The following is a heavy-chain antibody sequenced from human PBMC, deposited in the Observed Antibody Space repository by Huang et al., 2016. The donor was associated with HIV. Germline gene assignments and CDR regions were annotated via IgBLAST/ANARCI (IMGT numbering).Heavy chain of an antibody. V-gene: IGHV3-21*01. CDR1: GFTFSSYS. CDR2: ITSRSSYI. CDR3: ARDFPHAFDI. J-gene: IGHJ3*02. Sequence: EVQLVESGGGLVKPGGSLRLSCAASGFTFSSYSMNWVRQAPGKGLELVSSITSRSSYIYYADSVKGRFTISRDNAKNSLYLQMNSLRAEDTAVYYCARDFPHAFDIWGQGTMVTVSS.